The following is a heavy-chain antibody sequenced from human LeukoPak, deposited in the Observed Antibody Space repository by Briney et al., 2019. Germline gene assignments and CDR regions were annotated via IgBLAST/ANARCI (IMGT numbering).Heavy chain of an antibody. V-gene: IGHV3-30*18. CDR3: AKDRGYKYSSSWYLGFDY. Sequence: GRSLRLSCAASGFTFSSYGMHWVRQAPGKGLEWVAVISYDGSNKYYADSVKGRFTISRGNSKNTLYLQMNSLRAEDTAVYYCAKDRGYKYSSSWYLGFDYWGQGTLVTVSS. CDR2: ISYDGSNK. J-gene: IGHJ4*02. CDR1: GFTFSSYG. D-gene: IGHD6-13*01.